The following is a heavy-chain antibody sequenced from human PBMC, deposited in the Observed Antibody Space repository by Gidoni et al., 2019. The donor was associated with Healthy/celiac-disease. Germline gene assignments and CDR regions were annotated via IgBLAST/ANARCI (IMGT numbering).Heavy chain of an antibody. Sequence: EVQLVVSGGGLVQPGGSLRLSCAASGLPFSSYSMNWVRQAPGKGREWVSYISSSSSTIYYADSVKGRFTIYRDNAKNSLYLQMNSLRDEDTAVYYCARDSSWGSGLDYWGQGTLVTVSS. CDR1: GLPFSSYS. CDR2: ISSSSSTI. J-gene: IGHJ4*02. V-gene: IGHV3-48*02. D-gene: IGHD7-27*01. CDR3: ARDSSWGSGLDY.